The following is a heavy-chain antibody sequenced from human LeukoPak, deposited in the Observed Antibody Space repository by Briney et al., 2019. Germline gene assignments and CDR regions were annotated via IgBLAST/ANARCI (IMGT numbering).Heavy chain of an antibody. D-gene: IGHD1-26*01. CDR3: AREGSGRAFDY. CDR1: GLTFSSYA. V-gene: IGHV3-30-3*01. Sequence: GRSLRLSCAASGLTFSSYAMHWVRQAPGKGLEWVAVISYDGSNKYYADSVKGRFTISRDNSKNTLYLQMNSLRAEDTAVYYCAREGSGRAFDYWGQGTLVTVSS. CDR2: ISYDGSNK. J-gene: IGHJ4*02.